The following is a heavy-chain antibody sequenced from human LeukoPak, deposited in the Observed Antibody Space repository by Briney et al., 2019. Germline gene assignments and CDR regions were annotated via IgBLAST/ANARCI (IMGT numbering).Heavy chain of an antibody. J-gene: IGHJ3*02. D-gene: IGHD6-6*01. CDR2: LSYDGSNK. Sequence: GGSLRLSCAASGFTFSNYGMHWVRQAPGKGLEWVAVLSYDGSNKYYVDSVKGRFTISRDNSENTLFLQMNSLRAEDTAVYYCASEYSSSGGAFDIWGQGTMVTVSS. CDR1: GFTFSNYG. CDR3: ASEYSSSGGAFDI. V-gene: IGHV3-30*03.